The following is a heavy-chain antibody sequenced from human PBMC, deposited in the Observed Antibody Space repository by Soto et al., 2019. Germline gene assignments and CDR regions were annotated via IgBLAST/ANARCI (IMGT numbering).Heavy chain of an antibody. CDR3: ARGHYYDILTGYYRRYWFDP. J-gene: IGHJ5*02. Sequence: WIGYIYYSGSTYYNPSLKSRVTISVDTSKNQFSLKLSSVTAADTAVYYCARGHYYDILTGYYRRYWFDPWGQGTLVTVSS. D-gene: IGHD3-9*01. CDR2: IYYSGST. V-gene: IGHV4-31*02.